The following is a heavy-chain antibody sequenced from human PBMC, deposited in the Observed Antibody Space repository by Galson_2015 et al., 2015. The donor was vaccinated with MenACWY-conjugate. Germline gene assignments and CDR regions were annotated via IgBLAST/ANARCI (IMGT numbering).Heavy chain of an antibody. V-gene: IGHV4-31*03. J-gene: IGHJ1*01. D-gene: IGHD3-10*01. CDR2: IYYSGST. CDR1: GGSISSGGYY. Sequence: TLSLTCTVSGGSISSGGYYWSWIRQHPGKGLEWIGNIYYSGSTYYNPALKSRVTISLDTSKNQFSLKLSSVTAADTAVYYCARAAGYYGTRGNSEYFQHWGQGTLVTVSS. CDR3: ARAAGYYGTRGNSEYFQH.